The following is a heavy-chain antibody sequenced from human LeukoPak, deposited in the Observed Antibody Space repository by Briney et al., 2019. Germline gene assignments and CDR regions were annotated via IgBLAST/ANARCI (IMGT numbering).Heavy chain of an antibody. J-gene: IGHJ4*02. D-gene: IGHD3-10*01. Sequence: GGSLRLSCAASGFTFSSYGMSWVRQAPGKGLEWVSAISGSGGSTYYADSVKGRFTISRDNSKNTLYLQMNSLRAEDTAVYYCARVWFGELWDPFDYWGQGTLVTVSS. CDR3: ARVWFGELWDPFDY. CDR1: GFTFSSYG. CDR2: ISGSGGST. V-gene: IGHV3-23*01.